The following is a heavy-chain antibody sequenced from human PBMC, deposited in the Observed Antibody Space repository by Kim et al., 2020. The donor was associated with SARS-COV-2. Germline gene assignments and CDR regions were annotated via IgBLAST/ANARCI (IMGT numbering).Heavy chain of an antibody. Sequence: GESLQISCKGSGYSFTSYWIDWVRQMPGKGLEWMGVIYPGDSDTRYSPSFQGQVTISVDKSINTAYLQWSSLKASDTAMYFCARRRSGVSGGMDVWGQGTTVTVSS. J-gene: IGHJ6*02. D-gene: IGHD3-10*01. CDR1: GYSFTSYW. CDR2: IYPGDSDT. CDR3: ARRRSGVSGGMDV. V-gene: IGHV5-51*01.